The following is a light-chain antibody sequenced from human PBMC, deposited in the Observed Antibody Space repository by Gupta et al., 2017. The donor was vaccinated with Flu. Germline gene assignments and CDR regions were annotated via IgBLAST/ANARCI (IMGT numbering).Light chain of an antibody. CDR1: SNDVGGYNR. J-gene: IGLJ1*01. V-gene: IGLV2-11*01. CDR2: DVT. Sequence: QSAPTQPRSVSGSPGQSVTISCTGSSNDVGGYNRVSWYQQRPGKDPKLLLYDVTERPSGVPDRFSGSKSGNTASLTISGLQADDEADYYCSSYAGRVTWVFGTGTTVTVL. CDR3: SSYAGRVTWV.